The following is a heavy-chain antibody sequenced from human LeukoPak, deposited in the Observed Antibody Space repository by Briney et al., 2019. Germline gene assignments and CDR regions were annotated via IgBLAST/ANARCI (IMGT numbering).Heavy chain of an antibody. CDR3: ARHTYYYASNGYYYFDY. CDR1: GGSITSYY. J-gene: IGHJ4*02. V-gene: IGHV4-59*08. CDR2: TYHSEST. Sequence: SETLSLTCTVSGGSITSYYWSWIRQPPGKGLEWIGYTYHSESTNYNPSLKSRVTISIDTSKNQFSLNLSSVTAADTAVYYCARHTYYYASNGYYYFDYWGQGILVTVSS. D-gene: IGHD3-22*01.